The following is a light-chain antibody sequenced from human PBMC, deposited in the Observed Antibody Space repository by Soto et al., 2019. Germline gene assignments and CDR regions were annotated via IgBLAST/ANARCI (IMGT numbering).Light chain of an antibody. Sequence: QSALTQPASVSGSPGQSITISCTGTSSDIGDYNYVSWYQQHPGKAPKLMIYEVSNRPSGVSNRSSGSTSGNTASLTISGLQAQDEADYYCSSYTSSSTLWVFGRGTKLTVL. CDR2: EVS. CDR3: SSYTSSSTLWV. CDR1: SSDIGDYNY. V-gene: IGLV2-14*01. J-gene: IGLJ3*02.